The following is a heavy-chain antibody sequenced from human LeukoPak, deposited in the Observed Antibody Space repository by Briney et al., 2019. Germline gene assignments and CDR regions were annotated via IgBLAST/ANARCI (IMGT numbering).Heavy chain of an antibody. J-gene: IGHJ5*02. CDR2: IYYSGST. Sequence: SETLSLTCTVSGGSISSSSYSWGWFRQPPGKGLEWIGSIYYSGSTYYNPSLKSRVTISVDTSKNQFSLKLSSVTAADTAVYYCARPVPSRLGWFDPWGQGTLVTVSS. CDR1: GGSISSSSYS. D-gene: IGHD1-1*01. CDR3: ARPVPSRLGWFDP. V-gene: IGHV4-39*01.